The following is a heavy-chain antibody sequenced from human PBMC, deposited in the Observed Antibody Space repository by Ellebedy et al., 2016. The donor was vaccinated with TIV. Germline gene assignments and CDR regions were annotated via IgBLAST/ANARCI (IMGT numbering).Heavy chain of an antibody. CDR1: GGSFSGYY. V-gene: IGHV4-34*01. D-gene: IGHD3-22*01. J-gene: IGHJ4*02. Sequence: MPSETLSLTCAVYGGSFSGYYWSWIRQPPGKGLEWIGEINHSGSTNYNPSLKSRVTISVDTSKNQFSLKLSSVTAADTAVYYCACGGYDSSGYRDYWGQGTLVTVSS. CDR2: INHSGST. CDR3: ACGGYDSSGYRDY.